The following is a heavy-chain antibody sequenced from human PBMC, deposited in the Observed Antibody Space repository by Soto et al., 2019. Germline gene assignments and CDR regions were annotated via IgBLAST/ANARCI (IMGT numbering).Heavy chain of an antibody. CDR1: GGTFSSYT. CDR3: ARRGGGYCSGGSCYSV. J-gene: IGHJ3*01. Sequence: QVQLVQSGAEVKKPGSSVKVSCKASGGTFSSYTISWVRQAPGQGLEWMGRIIPILGIANYAQKFQGRVTITAANTTSTAYMELRSLICEGRAVYYGARRGGGYCSGGSCYSVWGQGTMVTVSS. V-gene: IGHV1-69*02. CDR2: IIPILGIA. D-gene: IGHD2-15*01.